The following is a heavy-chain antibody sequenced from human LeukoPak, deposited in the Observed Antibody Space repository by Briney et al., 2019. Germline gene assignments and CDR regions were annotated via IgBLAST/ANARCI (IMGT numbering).Heavy chain of an antibody. D-gene: IGHD6-13*01. J-gene: IGHJ3*02. CDR2: IYYSGST. CDR1: GASISSSYYY. V-gene: IGHV4-39*01. CDR3: ASDLGYSSRKVAFDI. Sequence: SETLSLTCSVSGASISSSYYYWGWIRQPPGKGLEWIGSIYYSGSTYYNPSLKSRVTISVDTSKNQFSLKLSSVTAADTAVYYCASDLGYSSRKVAFDIWGQGTMVTVSS.